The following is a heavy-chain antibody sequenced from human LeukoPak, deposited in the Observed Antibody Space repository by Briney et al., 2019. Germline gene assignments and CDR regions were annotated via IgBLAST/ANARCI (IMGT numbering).Heavy chain of an antibody. CDR1: GFTFSNHA. CDR3: ARSNGRFDY. Sequence: HPGGSLRLSCAASGFTFSNHAMHWVRQAPGKGLEYVSTISGNGDSTSYANSVKDRFTISRDNSKNTLYLQMGSLRGEDMGIYYCARSNGRFDYWGQGALVTVSS. D-gene: IGHD2-8*01. CDR2: ISGNGDST. J-gene: IGHJ4*02. V-gene: IGHV3-64*01.